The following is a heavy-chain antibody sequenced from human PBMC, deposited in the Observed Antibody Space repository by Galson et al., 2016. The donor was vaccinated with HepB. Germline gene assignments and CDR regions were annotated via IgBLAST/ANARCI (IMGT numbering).Heavy chain of an antibody. CDR1: GFTFSNYG. D-gene: IGHD2-2*01. Sequence: SLRLSCAASGFTFSNYGMHWVRQAPGQGLEWVAVISYDGTKTFYADTVKGRFTISKDNSRDTLYLQMNSLRAEDTAIYHCAKISAACTTASCYFDYYYYGLDVWGQGTTVTVSS. V-gene: IGHV3-30*18. J-gene: IGHJ6*02. CDR2: ISYDGTKT. CDR3: AKISAACTTASCYFDYYYYGLDV.